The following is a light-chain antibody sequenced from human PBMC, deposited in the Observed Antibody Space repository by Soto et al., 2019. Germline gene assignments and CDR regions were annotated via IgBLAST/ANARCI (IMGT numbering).Light chain of an antibody. V-gene: IGKV3D-20*02. CDR1: QSVTNNY. CDR3: QKCTHSPRR. Sequence: EIVLTQSPATLSLSPGERGTLSCRASQSVTNNYLAWYQQKPGQAPRLLIYDASSRATGIPDRSSGGGSGTDFTLTISRVEHEDVAVYYGQKCTHSPRRFRQGT. CDR2: DAS. J-gene: IGKJ2*01.